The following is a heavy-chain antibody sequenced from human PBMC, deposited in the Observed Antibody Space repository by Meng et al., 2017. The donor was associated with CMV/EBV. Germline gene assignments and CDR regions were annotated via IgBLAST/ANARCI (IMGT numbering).Heavy chain of an antibody. V-gene: IGHV4-30-4*08. Sequence: QVTLQEPGPGLVKSSQTLSLTCTVSGGSISSGDYYWSWIRQPPGKGLEWIGYIYYSGSTYYNPSLKSRVTISVDTSKNQFSLKLSSVTAADTAVYYCARDNRRGGVDYWGQGTLVTVSS. CDR2: IYYSGST. CDR1: GGSISSGDYY. J-gene: IGHJ4*02. CDR3: ARDNRRGGVDY. D-gene: IGHD3-3*01.